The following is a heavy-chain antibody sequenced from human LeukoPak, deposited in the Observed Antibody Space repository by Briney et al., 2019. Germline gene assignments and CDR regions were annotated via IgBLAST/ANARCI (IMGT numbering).Heavy chain of an antibody. J-gene: IGHJ4*02. Sequence: ASVKVSCKVSGYTLTELSMHWVRQAPGKGLEWMGGFDPEDGETIYAQKFQGRVTVTEDTSTDTAYMELSSLRSEDTAVYYCATAGIAAAGTLDYWGQGTLVTVSS. V-gene: IGHV1-24*01. D-gene: IGHD6-13*01. CDR2: FDPEDGET. CDR3: ATAGIAAAGTLDY. CDR1: GYTLTELS.